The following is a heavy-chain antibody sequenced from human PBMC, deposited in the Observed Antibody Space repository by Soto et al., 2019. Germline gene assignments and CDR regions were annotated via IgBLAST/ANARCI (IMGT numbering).Heavy chain of an antibody. D-gene: IGHD1-1*01. J-gene: IGHJ4*02. CDR1: GYAFTTYG. CDR2: ISAHHGNT. CDR3: ARGRYGDY. V-gene: IGHV1-18*01. Sequence: QVHLVQSGAEVKKPGASVKVSCKGSGYAFTTYGITWVRQAPGQGLEWMGWISAHHGNTNYAQMLQGRVTVPRDTSTSTAYMELRSLRSDDTSVYYCARGRYGDYWGQGARVTVSS.